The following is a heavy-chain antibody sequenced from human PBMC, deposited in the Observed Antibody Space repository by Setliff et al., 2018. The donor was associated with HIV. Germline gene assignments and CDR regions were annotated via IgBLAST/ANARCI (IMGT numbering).Heavy chain of an antibody. V-gene: IGHV3-7*03. CDR1: GFTFSTSW. D-gene: IGHD3-3*01. CDR2: IKGDGSAE. J-gene: IGHJ4*02. CDR3: ASSRPPDDSIGFLDH. Sequence: GGSLRLSCAASGFTFSTSWMTWVRQAPGQGLEWVANIKGDGSAEYYVDSAKGRCTISRDNAKNSLYLQINSLRAEDTAIYYCASSRPPDDSIGFLDHWGQGTRVTVS.